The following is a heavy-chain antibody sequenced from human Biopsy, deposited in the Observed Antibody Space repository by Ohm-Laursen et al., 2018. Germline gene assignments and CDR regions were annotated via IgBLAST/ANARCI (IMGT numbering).Heavy chain of an antibody. J-gene: IGHJ4*02. CDR2: INHSGST. CDR1: GGSFSGYS. D-gene: IGHD6-19*01. V-gene: IGHV4-34*01. Sequence: GTLSLTCAVYGGSFSGYSWSWIRQPPGKGLEWIGEINHSGSTNYNPSLKSRVTISVDTSKNQFPLKLSSVTAADTAVYYCARGRLRAVARFDYWGQGTLVTVSS. CDR3: ARGRLRAVARFDY.